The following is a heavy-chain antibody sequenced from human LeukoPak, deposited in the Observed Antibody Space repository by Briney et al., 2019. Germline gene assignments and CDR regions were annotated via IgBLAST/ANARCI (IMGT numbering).Heavy chain of an antibody. CDR3: ASALGGQGGH. V-gene: IGHV3-74*01. D-gene: IGHD1-26*01. CDR2: INGDGSST. Sequence: GGSLRLSCAASGFTFRTYWMHWVRPVPGKGLVWVSHINGDGSSTNYADSVKGRFTISRDNAKNTLFLQMNSLRADDTAVYFCASALGGQGGHWGQGTLVTVSS. J-gene: IGHJ4*02. CDR1: GFTFRTYW.